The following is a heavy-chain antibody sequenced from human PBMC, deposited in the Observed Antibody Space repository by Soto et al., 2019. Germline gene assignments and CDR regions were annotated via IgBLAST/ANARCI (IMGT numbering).Heavy chain of an antibody. CDR1: GGPISSSYW. Sequence: QVQLQESGPGLVKPSGTLSLTCAVSGGPISSSYWWSWVRQPPGKGLAGIGEIYHSGSTNYNPSLKSRVTISVDKSKNQYSLKLSSVTAADTSVYYCARDPRVIVGATPFDDWGQGTLVTVSS. V-gene: IGHV4-4*02. D-gene: IGHD1-26*01. J-gene: IGHJ4*02. CDR3: ARDPRVIVGATPFDD. CDR2: IYHSGST.